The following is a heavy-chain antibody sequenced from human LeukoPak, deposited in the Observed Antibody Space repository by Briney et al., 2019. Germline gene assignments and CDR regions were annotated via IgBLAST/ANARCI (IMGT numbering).Heavy chain of an antibody. CDR3: ARGDYFGSGTSFIDAFDI. CDR2: ITQYGSEK. J-gene: IGHJ3*02. V-gene: IGHV3-7*01. Sequence: PGGSLRLSCAASGFTFSSYWMSWVRQAPGKGLEWVANITQYGSEKYYVDSVKGRFTISRDNAKNSLYLQMNSLRAEDTAVYYCARGDYFGSGTSFIDAFDIWGQGTMVTVS. CDR1: GFTFSSYW. D-gene: IGHD3-10*01.